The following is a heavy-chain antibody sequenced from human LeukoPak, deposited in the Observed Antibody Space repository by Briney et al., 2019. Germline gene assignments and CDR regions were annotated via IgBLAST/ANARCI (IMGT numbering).Heavy chain of an antibody. CDR2: IHYSGST. Sequence: SETLSLTCTVSGGSISSYYWSWIRQPPGKGLEWIGYIHYSGSTNYNPSLKSRVTISVDTSKNQFSLKLSSVTAADTAVYYCARDLSGSSSWYLPPSSNRDAFAFWGQGTVVTVSS. V-gene: IGHV4-59*01. CDR1: GGSISSYY. J-gene: IGHJ3*01. D-gene: IGHD6-13*01. CDR3: ARDLSGSSSWYLPPSSNRDAFAF.